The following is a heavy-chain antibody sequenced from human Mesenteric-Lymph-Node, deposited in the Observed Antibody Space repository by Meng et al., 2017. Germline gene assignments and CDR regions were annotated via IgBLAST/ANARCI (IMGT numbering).Heavy chain of an antibody. CDR1: EFSFSSYA. CDR3: TKDQDYDRSAYYDY. CDR2: ICGSGHSI. D-gene: IGHD3-22*01. J-gene: IGHJ4*02. Sequence: GGSLRLSCVASEFSFSSYAMSWVRQAPGKGLEWVSSICGSGHSIDYADSVKGRFTISRDNSKSTLHLQMNSLRADDTALYYCTKDQDYDRSAYYDYWGQGTQVTVSS. V-gene: IGHV3-23*01.